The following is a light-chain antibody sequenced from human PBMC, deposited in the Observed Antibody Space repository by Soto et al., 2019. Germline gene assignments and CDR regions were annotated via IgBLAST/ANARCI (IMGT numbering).Light chain of an antibody. CDR3: ASWDDSLSGVV. Sequence: QSVLTQTPSASGTPGQRVTISCPGSRSNIGSNAVSWYQQLPGTAPKLLIYNNNQRPSGVPDRFSGSKSGTSASLAISGLQSEDKAEYYCASWDDSLSGVVFGGGTKVTVL. V-gene: IGLV1-44*01. CDR2: NNN. J-gene: IGLJ2*01. CDR1: RSNIGSNA.